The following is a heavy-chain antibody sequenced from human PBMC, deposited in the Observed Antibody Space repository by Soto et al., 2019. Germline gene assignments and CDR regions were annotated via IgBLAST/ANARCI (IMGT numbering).Heavy chain of an antibody. Sequence: GGSLRLSCAASGFTFSSYSMNWVRQAPGKGLEWVSSISSSSSYIYYADSVKGRFTISRDNAKNSLYLQMNSLRAEDTAVYYCASYYDFWSGYYYYYGMDVWGQGTTVTVS. CDR1: GFTFSSYS. J-gene: IGHJ6*02. D-gene: IGHD3-3*01. CDR3: ASYYDFWSGYYYYYGMDV. CDR2: ISSSSSYI. V-gene: IGHV3-21*01.